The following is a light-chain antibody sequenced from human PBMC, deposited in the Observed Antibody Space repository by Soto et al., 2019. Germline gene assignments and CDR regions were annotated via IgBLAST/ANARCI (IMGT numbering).Light chain of an antibody. CDR1: QSIGLA. CDR3: QRRTDRPPWT. J-gene: IGKJ1*01. V-gene: IGKV3-11*01. Sequence: EIVLTQSPATLSLSPGESATLSCRASQSIGLAIAWYQHKPGQAPRLLIFDASQRATGIPARFRGSGSGTDFTLSISSLEPEDFAVYYCQRRTDRPPWTFGQGTKVDIK. CDR2: DAS.